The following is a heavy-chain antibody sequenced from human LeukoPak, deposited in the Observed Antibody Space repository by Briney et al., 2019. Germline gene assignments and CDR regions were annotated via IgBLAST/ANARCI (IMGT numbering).Heavy chain of an antibody. CDR3: ARADSSSGWAYFDY. Sequence: SETLSLTCTVSGGSISSYYWSWIRQPPGKGLEWIGYIYYSGSTNYNPSLKSRVTISVDTSKNQFSPKLSSVTAADTAVYYCARADSSSGWAYFDYWGQGTLVTVSS. V-gene: IGHV4-59*08. CDR1: GGSISSYY. J-gene: IGHJ4*02. CDR2: IYYSGST. D-gene: IGHD6-6*01.